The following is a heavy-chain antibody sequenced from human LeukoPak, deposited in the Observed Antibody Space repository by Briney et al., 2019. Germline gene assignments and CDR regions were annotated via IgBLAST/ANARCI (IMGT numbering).Heavy chain of an antibody. D-gene: IGHD6-6*01. V-gene: IGHV1-18*01. J-gene: IGHJ5*02. CDR1: GYTFTSYG. CDR3: ARTPATTSSIALSGP. Sequence: ASVKVSCKASGYTFTSYGISWVRRAPGQGLEWMGWISAYNGNTNYAQKLQGRVTMTTGTSTSTAYMELRSLRSDDTAVYYCARTPATTSSIALSGPWGQGTLVTVSS. CDR2: ISAYNGNT.